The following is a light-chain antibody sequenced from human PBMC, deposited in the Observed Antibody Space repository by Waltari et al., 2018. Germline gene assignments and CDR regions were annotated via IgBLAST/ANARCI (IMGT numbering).Light chain of an antibody. J-gene: IGKJ4*01. CDR3: QQYSSTLLIT. CDR2: AAS. V-gene: IGKV1-NL1*01. Sequence: DIQLTQSPASLSASVGDRVTIACRASQGITSPLAWYQQQPGKAPKLLVFAASRLQSGVPSRFSGSGSGTQYTLTISNLQPEDFATYYCQQYSSTLLITFGGGTKVEIK. CDR1: QGITSP.